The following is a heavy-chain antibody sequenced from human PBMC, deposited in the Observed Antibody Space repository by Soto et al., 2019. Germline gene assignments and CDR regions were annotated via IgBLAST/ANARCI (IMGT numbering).Heavy chain of an antibody. V-gene: IGHV4-39*02. CDR3: ARLEYSGYFQT. CDR2: IYYSGAA. J-gene: IGHJ1*01. CDR1: VDSISISTYC. D-gene: IGHD5-12*01. Sequence: AETLSITCDFSVDSISISTYCWGWIRQPPGKGLEWLASIYYSGAAYYNPSLRSRVSISVDTSNNRFSLALTSLTAADTAVYFCARLEYSGYFQTWGQGSLVTVSS.